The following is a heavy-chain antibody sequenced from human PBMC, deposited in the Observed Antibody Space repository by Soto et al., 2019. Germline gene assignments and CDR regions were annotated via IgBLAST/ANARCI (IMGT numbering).Heavy chain of an antibody. CDR1: GGTFSSYA. CDR2: IIPIFGTA. D-gene: IGHD5-18*01. J-gene: IGHJ6*02. CDR3: AVGWIQLWLDYYGMDV. Sequence: SVKVSCKASGGTFSSYAISWVRQAPGQGLEWMGGIIPIFGTANYAQKFQGRVTITADKSTSTAYMELSSLRPEDTAVYYCAVGWIQLWLDYYGMDVWGQGTTVTVSS. V-gene: IGHV1-69*06.